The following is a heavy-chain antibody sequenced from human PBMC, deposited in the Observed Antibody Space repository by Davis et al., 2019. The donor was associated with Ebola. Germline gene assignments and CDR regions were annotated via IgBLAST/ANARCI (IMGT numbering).Heavy chain of an antibody. CDR2: IKQDGSEK. D-gene: IGHD3-9*01. J-gene: IGHJ3*02. Sequence: GESLKISCAASGFTFSSYWMSWVRQAPGKGLEWVANIKQDGSEKYYVDSVKGRFTISRDNAKNSLYLQMNSLRAEDTAVYYCARDKDILTGFDAFDIWGQGTMVTVSS. V-gene: IGHV3-7*01. CDR1: GFTFSSYW. CDR3: ARDKDILTGFDAFDI.